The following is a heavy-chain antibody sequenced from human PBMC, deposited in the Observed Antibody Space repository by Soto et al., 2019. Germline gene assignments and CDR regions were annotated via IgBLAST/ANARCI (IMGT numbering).Heavy chain of an antibody. V-gene: IGHV4-34*01. CDR2: INHSGST. D-gene: IGHD2-15*01. Sequence: SETLSLTCAVYGGSFSGYYWSWIRQPPGKGLEWIGEINHSGSTNYNPSLKSRVTISVDTSKNQFSPKLSSVTAADTAVYYCARTYCSGGSCYLYFDYWGQGTLVTVSS. CDR3: ARTYCSGGSCYLYFDY. J-gene: IGHJ4*02. CDR1: GGSFSGYY.